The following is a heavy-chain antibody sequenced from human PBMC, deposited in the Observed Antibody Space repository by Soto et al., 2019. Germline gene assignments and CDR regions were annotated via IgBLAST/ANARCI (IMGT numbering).Heavy chain of an antibody. D-gene: IGHD3-10*01. CDR3: AKDYGSGSYPHYYYYMDV. V-gene: IGHV3-9*01. J-gene: IGHJ6*03. CDR1: GFTFDDYA. Sequence: EVQLVESGGGLVQPGRSLRLSCAASGFTFDDYAMHWVRQAPGKGLEWVSGISWNSGSIGYADSVKGRFTISRDNAKNSLYLQMNSLRAEDTALYYCAKDYGSGSYPHYYYYMDVWGKGTTVTVSS. CDR2: ISWNSGSI.